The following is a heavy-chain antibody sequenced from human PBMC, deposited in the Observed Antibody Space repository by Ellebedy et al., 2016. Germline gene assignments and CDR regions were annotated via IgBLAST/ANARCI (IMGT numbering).Heavy chain of an antibody. V-gene: IGHV1-46*01. CDR2: INPSGGTT. CDR1: GHTFTNYY. Sequence: ASVKVSCKASGHTFTNYYMHWVRQAPGQGLEWMGIINPSGGTTSYAQKFQGRVTMTSDTSTSTVYMEVRSLRSEDTAVFYCARAPGLENSYFNYWGQGTLVTVSS. CDR3: ARAPGLENSYFNY. J-gene: IGHJ4*01. D-gene: IGHD2/OR15-2a*01.